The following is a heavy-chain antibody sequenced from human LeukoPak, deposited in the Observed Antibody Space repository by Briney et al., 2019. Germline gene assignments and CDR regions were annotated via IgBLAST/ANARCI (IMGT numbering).Heavy chain of an antibody. D-gene: IGHD5-12*01. CDR2: IKQDGSEK. CDR3: ARVYSGYDPPFDY. V-gene: IGHV3-7*01. J-gene: IGHJ4*02. Sequence: GGSLRLSCAASGFTFSSYWMSWVHQAPGKGLEWVANIKQDGSEKYYVDSVKGRFTISRDNAKNSLYLQMNSLRAGDTAVYYCARVYSGYDPPFDYWGRGTLVTVSS. CDR1: GFTFSSYW.